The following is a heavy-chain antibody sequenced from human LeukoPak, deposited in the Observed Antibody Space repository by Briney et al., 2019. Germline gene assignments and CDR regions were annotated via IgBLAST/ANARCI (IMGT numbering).Heavy chain of an antibody. CDR2: IYYSGST. V-gene: IGHV4-59*08. J-gene: IGHJ5*02. Sequence: PSETLSLTCTVSGGSISSYCWSWIRQPPGKGLEWIGYIYYSGSTNYNPSLKSRVTISVDTSKNQFSLKLSSVTAADTAVYYCARHGDDYGDYFHWFDPWGQGTLVTVSS. CDR3: ARHGDDYGDYFHWFDP. D-gene: IGHD4-17*01. CDR1: GGSISSYC.